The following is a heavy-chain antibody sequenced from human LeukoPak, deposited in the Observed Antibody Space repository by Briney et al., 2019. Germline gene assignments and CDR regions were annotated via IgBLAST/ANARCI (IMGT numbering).Heavy chain of an antibody. V-gene: IGHV3-23*01. CDR2: ISSGGGNI. CDR3: TTIDEVNRKLY. D-gene: IGHD5-24*01. J-gene: IGHJ4*02. CDR1: GFTFSSYA. Sequence: GGSLRLSCVASGFTFSSYAMSWIRQAPGKGLEWVSAISSGGGNIDYADSVKGRFIISRDNSKNTVFLQMNSLKAEDTAVYYCTTIDEVNRKLYWGQGTLVTVSS.